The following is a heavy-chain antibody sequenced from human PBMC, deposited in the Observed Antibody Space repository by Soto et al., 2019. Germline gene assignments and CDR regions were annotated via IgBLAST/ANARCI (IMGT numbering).Heavy chain of an antibody. J-gene: IGHJ4*02. CDR1: GFTFSSYS. CDR3: ARAGDN. Sequence: EVQLVESGGGLVKPGGSLRLSCAASGFTFSSYSMNWVRQAPGKGLEWVSSISTSSSYMYYADSVRGRFTISIDNAKHPLYLQMDSLRAEVTAVDYCARAGDNLGQGTLVTVSS. CDR2: ISTSSSYM. V-gene: IGHV3-21*01.